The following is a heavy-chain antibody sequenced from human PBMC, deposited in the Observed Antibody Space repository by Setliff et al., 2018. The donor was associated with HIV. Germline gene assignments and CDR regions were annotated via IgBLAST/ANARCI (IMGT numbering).Heavy chain of an antibody. D-gene: IGHD2-21*01. V-gene: IGHV4-31*03. Sequence: SETLSLTCTVSGGSISSGYYWSWIRQHPGKGLEWIGYIYYSRSTHYNPSLQSRLVISVDTSKNQFSLKLRSVTAADTAVYYCARVIQSNSCPFDSWGQGTLVTVSS. CDR2: IYYSRST. CDR3: ARVIQSNSCPFDS. J-gene: IGHJ4*02. CDR1: GGSISSGYY.